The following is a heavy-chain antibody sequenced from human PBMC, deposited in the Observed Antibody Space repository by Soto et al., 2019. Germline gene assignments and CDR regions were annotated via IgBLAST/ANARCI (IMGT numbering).Heavy chain of an antibody. D-gene: IGHD2-2*01. J-gene: IGHJ4*02. CDR3: AKARGSSTPAPDSY. CDR1: GFTFSSYA. CDR2: ISGSGGST. Sequence: HPGGSLRLSCAASGFTFSSYAMSWVRQAPGKGLEWVSAISGSGGSTYYADSVKGRFTISRDNSKNTLYLQMNSLRAEDTAVYYCAKARGSSTPAPDSYWGQGTLVTVSS. V-gene: IGHV3-23*01.